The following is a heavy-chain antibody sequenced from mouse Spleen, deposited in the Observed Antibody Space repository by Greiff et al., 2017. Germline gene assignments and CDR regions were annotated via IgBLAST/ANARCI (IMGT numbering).Heavy chain of an antibody. V-gene: IGHV1-42*01. Sequence: VQLQQSGPELVKPGASVKISCKASGYSFTGYYMNWVKQSPEKSLEWIGEINPSTGGTTYNQKFKAKATLTVDKSSSTAYMQLKSLTSEDSAVYYCARGSTMITAWFAYWGQGTLVTVSA. CDR3: ARGSTMITAWFAY. CDR2: INPSTGGT. CDR1: GYSFTGYY. D-gene: IGHD2-4*01. J-gene: IGHJ3*01.